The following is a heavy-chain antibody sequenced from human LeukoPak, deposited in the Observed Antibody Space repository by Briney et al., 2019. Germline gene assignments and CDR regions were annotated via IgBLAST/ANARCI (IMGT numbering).Heavy chain of an antibody. CDR3: ARGRFYCSGGSCYDYYGMDV. J-gene: IGHJ6*02. V-gene: IGHV1-18*01. Sequence: GASVKVSCKASGYTFTSHGISWVRQAPGQGLEWMGWISAYNGNTNYAQKLQGRVTMTRNTSISTAYMELSSLRSEDTAVYYCARGRFYCSGGSCYDYYGMDVWGQGTTVTVSS. D-gene: IGHD2-15*01. CDR2: ISAYNGNT. CDR1: GYTFTSHG.